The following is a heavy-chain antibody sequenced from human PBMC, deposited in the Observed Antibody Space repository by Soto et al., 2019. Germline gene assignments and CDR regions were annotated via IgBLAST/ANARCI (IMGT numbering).Heavy chain of an antibody. CDR3: ARGQKTYSYGFYFDY. CDR2: IYHSGST. Sequence: SETLSLTCAVSGGSISSGGYSWSWIRQPPGKGLEWIGYIYHSGSTYYNPSLKSRVTISVDRSKNQFSLKLSSVTAADTAVYYCARGQKTYSYGFYFDYWGQGTLVTVSS. J-gene: IGHJ4*02. CDR1: GGSISSGGYS. D-gene: IGHD5-18*01. V-gene: IGHV4-30-2*01.